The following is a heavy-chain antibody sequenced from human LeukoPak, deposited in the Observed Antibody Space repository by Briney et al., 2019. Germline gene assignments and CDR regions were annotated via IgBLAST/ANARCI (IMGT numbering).Heavy chain of an antibody. D-gene: IGHD5/OR15-5a*01. Sequence: GESLKISCKGSGYRFTSYWIGWVRQMPGKGLEWMGIIYPGDSDTRYSPSFQGQVTISADKSISTAYPQWSSLKASDTAMYYCARLSDQRAFDIWGQGTMVTVSS. CDR3: ARLSDQRAFDI. CDR1: GYRFTSYW. CDR2: IYPGDSDT. J-gene: IGHJ3*02. V-gene: IGHV5-51*01.